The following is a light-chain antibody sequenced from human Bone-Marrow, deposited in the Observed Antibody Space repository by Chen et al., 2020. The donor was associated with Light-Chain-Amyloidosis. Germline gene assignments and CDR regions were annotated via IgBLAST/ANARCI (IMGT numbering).Light chain of an antibody. CDR3: QSADSSGTYEVI. Sequence: SYGLTQPPSVSLPSGRPARLTCSGDDLPTKYAYWYQQKPGQAPVLVIHRDTERPSGISERFSGSSSGTTATLTISGVQAEDEADYHCQSADSSGTYEVIFGGGTKLTVL. V-gene: IGLV3-25*03. CDR1: DLPTKY. J-gene: IGLJ2*01. CDR2: RDT.